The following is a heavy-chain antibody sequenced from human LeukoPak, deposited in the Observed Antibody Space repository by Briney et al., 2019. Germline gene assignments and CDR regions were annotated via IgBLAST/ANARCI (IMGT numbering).Heavy chain of an antibody. CDR1: GYTFISYG. J-gene: IGHJ6*02. V-gene: IGHV1-8*01. D-gene: IGHD3-16*02. Sequence: GASVKVSCKASGYTFISYGITWVRQAPGQGLQWMGWISPYNGNTNYVQKFQGRVTMTRNTSISTAYMELSSLRSEDTAVYYCARAYTLVGNYYYGMDVWGQGTTVTVSS. CDR2: ISPYNGNT. CDR3: ARAYTLVGNYYYGMDV.